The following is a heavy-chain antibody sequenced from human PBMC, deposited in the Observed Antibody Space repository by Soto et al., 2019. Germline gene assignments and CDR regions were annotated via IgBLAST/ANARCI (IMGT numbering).Heavy chain of an antibody. Sequence: EVQLLESGGGLVQPGGSLRLSCAASGFTFSAYAMGWVRQAPGKGLEWVSTIHGGGGATHYADSVKGRFTISRDDSKNPVYAQMNRLRAEDTAAYYCAKFEGPPLEYWYLDFWGRGTLVTVSS. D-gene: IGHD1-1*01. CDR1: GFTFSAYA. J-gene: IGHJ2*01. CDR2: IHGGGGAT. CDR3: AKFEGPPLEYWYLDF. V-gene: IGHV3-23*01.